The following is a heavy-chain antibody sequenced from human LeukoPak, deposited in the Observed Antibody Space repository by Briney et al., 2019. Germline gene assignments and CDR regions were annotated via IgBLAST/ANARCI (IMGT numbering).Heavy chain of an antibody. J-gene: IGHJ4*02. CDR3: AINGGGDSGYGNFDY. CDR1: GFTLDDYA. D-gene: IGHD5-12*01. CDR2: INWNSDSI. Sequence: PGGFLRLSCAVSGFTLDDYAMHWVRQVPGKGLEWVSGINWNSDSIGYADSVKGRFTTSRDNAKNSLYLQMNSLRAEDTAFYYCAINGGGDSGYGNFDYWGQGTLVTVSS. V-gene: IGHV3-9*01.